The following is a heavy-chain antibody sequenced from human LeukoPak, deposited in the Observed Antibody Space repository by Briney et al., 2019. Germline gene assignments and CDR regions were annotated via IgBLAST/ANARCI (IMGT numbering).Heavy chain of an antibody. CDR2: IIPIFGTA. CDR1: GGTFSSYA. Sequence: GASVKVSCKASGGTFSSYAISWVRQAPGQGLEWMGGIIPIFGTANYAQKFQGRVTITTDESTSTAYMELSSLRSEDTAVYYCARVPAAAGPSWSYYMDVWGKGTTVTVSS. CDR3: ARVPAAAGPSWSYYMDV. D-gene: IGHD6-13*01. J-gene: IGHJ6*03. V-gene: IGHV1-69*05.